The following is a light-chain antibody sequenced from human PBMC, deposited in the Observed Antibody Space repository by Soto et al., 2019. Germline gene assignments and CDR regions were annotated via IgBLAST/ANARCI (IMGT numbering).Light chain of an antibody. CDR3: QKTNSFPLT. J-gene: IGKJ5*01. CDR2: AVS. V-gene: IGKV1-12*01. Sequence: SPSSVSASVGDRVTITCRASQDISNWLLWYQHKPGRAPKLLIYAVSSLQSGVPSRFSGSASGTDFTLTINSLQPEDFATYYCQKTNSFPLTFGQGTRLEIK. CDR1: QDISNW.